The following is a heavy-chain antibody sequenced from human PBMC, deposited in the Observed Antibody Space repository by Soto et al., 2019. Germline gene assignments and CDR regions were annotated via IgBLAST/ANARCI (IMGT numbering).Heavy chain of an antibody. Sequence: QITLKESGPTLVKPTQTLTLTCTFTGFSLSTSELGVGWIRQPPGKALEWLALIYWDDDRRYSPSLRSRLTITKDTSEDHVLLTLTNMDHVDTPTYYCARLGEYPHHYLDYWGKGSLVTVSS. CDR1: GFSLSTSELG. J-gene: IGHJ4*02. V-gene: IGHV2-5*02. CDR2: IYWDDDR. CDR3: ARLGEYPHHYLDY. D-gene: IGHD2-2*02.